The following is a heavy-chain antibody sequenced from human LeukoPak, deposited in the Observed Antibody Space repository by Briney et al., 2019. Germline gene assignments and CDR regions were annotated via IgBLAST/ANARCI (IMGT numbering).Heavy chain of an antibody. V-gene: IGHV3-23*01. CDR2: INSSGGIA. D-gene: IGHD1-26*01. CDR3: AKDQGELRFDP. J-gene: IGHJ5*02. CDR1: GFTFNSYG. Sequence: GASLRLSCGTSGFTFNSYGMTWVRQAPGKGLEWVSSINSSGGIAYYADSVKGRFTISRDNSRNTLFLQMNSLRAEDTAIYYCAKDQGELRFDPWGQGTLVTVSS.